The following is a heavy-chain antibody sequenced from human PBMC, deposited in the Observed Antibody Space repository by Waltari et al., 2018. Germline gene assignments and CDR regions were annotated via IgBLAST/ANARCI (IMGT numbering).Heavy chain of an antibody. Sequence: EVQLVESGGGFVQPGGSLRLSCAASGFTFTTYWMTWVRQAPGKGLEWVANIKNDGSENYYVDSVKGRFIISRDNARNSVYLQMNSLRAEDTAVYYCVRGHRTSLYWGQGTLVTVSS. V-gene: IGHV3-7*04. CDR3: VRGHRTSLY. CDR2: IKNDGSEN. J-gene: IGHJ4*02. CDR1: GFTFTTYW. D-gene: IGHD2-8*01.